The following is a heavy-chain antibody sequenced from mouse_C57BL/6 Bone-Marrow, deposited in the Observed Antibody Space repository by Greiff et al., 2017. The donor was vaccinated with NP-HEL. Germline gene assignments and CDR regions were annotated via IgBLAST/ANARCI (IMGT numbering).Heavy chain of an antibody. CDR1: GYTFTSYW. D-gene: IGHD1-1*01. J-gene: IGHJ3*01. Sequence: QVKLQQPGAELVKPGASVKMSCKASGYTFTSYWITWVKQRPGQGLEWIGDIYPGSGSTNYNEKFKSKATLTVDTSSSTAYMQLSSLTSEDSAVYYCARPRGSSLAWFAYWGQGTLVTVSA. CDR2: IYPGSGST. V-gene: IGHV1-55*01. CDR3: ARPRGSSLAWFAY.